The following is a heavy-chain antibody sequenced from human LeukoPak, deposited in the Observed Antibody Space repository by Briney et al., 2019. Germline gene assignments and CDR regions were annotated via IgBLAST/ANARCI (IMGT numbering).Heavy chain of an antibody. Sequence: PGGSLRLSCAASGFTFSSYSMNWVRQAPGKGLEWVSSISSSSSYIYYADSVRGRFTISRDNSKNTLYLQMNSLRAEDTAVYYCARDPGYAIYYFDYWGQGTLATVSS. J-gene: IGHJ4*02. CDR3: ARDPGYAIYYFDY. D-gene: IGHD3-9*01. CDR2: ISSSSSYI. CDR1: GFTFSSYS. V-gene: IGHV3-21*04.